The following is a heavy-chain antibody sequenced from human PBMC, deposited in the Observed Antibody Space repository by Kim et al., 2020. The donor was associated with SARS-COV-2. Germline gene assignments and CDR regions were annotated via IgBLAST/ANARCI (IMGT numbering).Heavy chain of an antibody. Sequence: ADSVKSRVTISRDNSKNSLFLQMNSLRTEDTALYYCAKRSPYDSSGYYDYWGQGTLVTVSS. CDR3: AKRSPYDSSGYYDY. D-gene: IGHD3-22*01. V-gene: IGHV3-43*01. J-gene: IGHJ4*02.